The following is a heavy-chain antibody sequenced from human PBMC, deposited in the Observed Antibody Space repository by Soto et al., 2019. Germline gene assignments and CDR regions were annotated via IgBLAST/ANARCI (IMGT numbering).Heavy chain of an antibody. D-gene: IGHD3-10*01. V-gene: IGHV1-58*01. CDR1: GFTFSISA. J-gene: IGHJ4*02. CDR3: ARDDEDGGYCDLGY. CDR2: IDVGSANA. Sequence: GASVKVSCKTSGFTFSISAVHWVRQARGHRLQWIGWIDVGSANANYAQMLQERVTISRDMSTSTAYMELNSLRTEDTAIYYCARDDEDGGYCDLGYWGQGTLVTVSS.